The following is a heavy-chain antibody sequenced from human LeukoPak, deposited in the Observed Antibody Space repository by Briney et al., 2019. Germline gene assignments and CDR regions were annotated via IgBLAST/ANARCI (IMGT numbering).Heavy chain of an antibody. CDR2: TYYRSKWYN. Sequence: SQTLSLTCAISGDSVSSNSAAWNWIRQSPSRGLEWLGRTYYRSKWYNDYAVSVKSRITINPDTSKNQFSLQLNSVTPEDTAVYHCSRVHKAFDGARDTFDIWGQGTMVTVSS. CDR3: SRVHKAFDGARDTFDI. V-gene: IGHV6-1*01. CDR1: GDSVSSNSAA. J-gene: IGHJ3*02. D-gene: IGHD3-10*01.